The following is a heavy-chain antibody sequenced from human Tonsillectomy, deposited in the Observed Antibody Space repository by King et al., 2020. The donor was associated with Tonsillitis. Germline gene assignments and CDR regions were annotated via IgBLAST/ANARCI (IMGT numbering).Heavy chain of an antibody. Sequence: VQLVESGGGLVQPGGSLRLSCAASGFTFTNYAVSWVRRAPGKGLEWVSAISGSGGRTYYADSVKGRFAISRDNSKNTLYLQMNSLRPEDTAVYYCAKGPESNVWGSGWYCNYWGQGTLVTVSS. CDR2: ISGSGGRT. CDR1: GFTFTNYA. D-gene: IGHD6-19*01. J-gene: IGHJ4*02. CDR3: AKGPESNVWGSGWYCNY. V-gene: IGHV3-23*04.